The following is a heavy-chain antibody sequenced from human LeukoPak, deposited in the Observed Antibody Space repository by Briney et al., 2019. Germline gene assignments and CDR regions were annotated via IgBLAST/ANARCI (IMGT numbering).Heavy chain of an antibody. Sequence: PGGSVRLSCAASGFTFSNYAMSWVRQAPRKGLEWASVISARGSVYYPDSVKGRFTISRDNSKNTVYLQMNSLRAEDTALYYCAKGRYDTDYWGQGTLVIVSS. J-gene: IGHJ4*02. D-gene: IGHD1-1*01. CDR1: GFTFSNYA. V-gene: IGHV3-23*01. CDR2: ISARGSV. CDR3: AKGRYDTDY.